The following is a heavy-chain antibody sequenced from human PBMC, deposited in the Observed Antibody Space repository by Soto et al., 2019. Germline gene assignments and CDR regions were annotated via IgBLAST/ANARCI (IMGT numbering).Heavy chain of an antibody. CDR2: IIPIFGTA. CDR3: ARVGGEGRVVPAAGDY. D-gene: IGHD2-2*01. J-gene: IGHJ4*02. CDR1: GGTFSSYA. Sequence: SVKVSCKASGGTFSSYAISWVRQAPGQGLEWMGGIIPIFGTANYAQKFQGRVTITADESTSTAYMELSSLRSEDTAVYYCARVGGEGRVVPAAGDYWGQGTLVTVSS. V-gene: IGHV1-69*13.